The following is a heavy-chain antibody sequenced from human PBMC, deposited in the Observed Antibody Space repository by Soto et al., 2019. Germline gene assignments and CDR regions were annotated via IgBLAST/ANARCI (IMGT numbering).Heavy chain of an antibody. D-gene: IGHD3-3*01. CDR3: ARERVSIFGVVLPAGVDV. J-gene: IGHJ6*02. V-gene: IGHV4-59*01. Sequence: SETLSFICNLSGCSTNIYFWHWIRQSPGKGLEWIGYVYYNGSTNYNPSLKSRVTISADTSENQFSLKLTSVTDADTAVYYCARERVSIFGVVLPAGVDVWGQGSTVS. CDR1: GCSTNIYF. CDR2: VYYNGST.